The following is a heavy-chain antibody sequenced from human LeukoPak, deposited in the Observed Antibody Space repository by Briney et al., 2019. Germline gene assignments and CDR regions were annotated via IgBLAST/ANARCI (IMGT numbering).Heavy chain of an antibody. V-gene: IGHV3-9*01. Sequence: GGSLRLSCAASGFTFDDYAMHWVRQAPGKGLEWVSGISWNSGSIGYADSVKGRFTISRDNAKNSLYLQMNSLRAEDTALYYCAKDNGRTGKYYYHGMDVWGQGTTVTVSS. J-gene: IGHJ6*02. CDR1: GFTFDDYA. CDR2: ISWNSGSI. CDR3: AKDNGRTGKYYYHGMDV. D-gene: IGHD1-1*01.